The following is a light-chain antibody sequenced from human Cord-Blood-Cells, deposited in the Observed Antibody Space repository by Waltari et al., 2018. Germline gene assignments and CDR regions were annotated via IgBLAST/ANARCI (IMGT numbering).Light chain of an antibody. J-gene: IGKJ3*01. Sequence: ELVLTQSPGTLSLSHEATATPSCRASQSVSSSYLAWYQQKPGQAPRLLIYGASSRATGIPDRFSGSGSGTDFTLTISRLEPEDFAVYYCQQYGSSRFTFGPGTKVDIK. CDR3: QQYGSSRFT. CDR2: GAS. V-gene: IGKV3-20*01. CDR1: QSVSSSY.